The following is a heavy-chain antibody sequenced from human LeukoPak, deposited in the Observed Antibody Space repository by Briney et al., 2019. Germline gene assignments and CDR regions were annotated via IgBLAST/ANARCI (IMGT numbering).Heavy chain of an antibody. D-gene: IGHD3-22*01. Sequence: GGSLTLSCAASGFTFSSYAMHWVRQAPGKGLEYVSAISSNGGSTYYANSVKGRFTISRDNSKNPLYLQMGSVRAEDLAVYYCARAGVIHYYDSSGYYSASDYWGEGTLVTVSS. CDR2: ISSNGGST. CDR3: ARAGVIHYYDSSGYYSASDY. V-gene: IGHV3-64*01. CDR1: GFTFSSYA. J-gene: IGHJ4*02.